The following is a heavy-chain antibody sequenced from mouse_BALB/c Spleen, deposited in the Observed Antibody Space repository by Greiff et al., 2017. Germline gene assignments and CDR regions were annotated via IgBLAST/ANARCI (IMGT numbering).Heavy chain of an antibody. Sequence: VQLQQSGAELARPGASVKLSCKASGYTFTDYYINWVKQRTGQGLEWIGEIYPGSGNTYYNEKFKGKATLTADKSSSTAYMQLSSLTSEDSAVYFCARGQNWDDYWGQGTTLTVSS. D-gene: IGHD4-1*01. V-gene: IGHV1-77*01. CDR2: IYPGSGNT. CDR1: GYTFTDYY. J-gene: IGHJ2*01. CDR3: ARGQNWDDY.